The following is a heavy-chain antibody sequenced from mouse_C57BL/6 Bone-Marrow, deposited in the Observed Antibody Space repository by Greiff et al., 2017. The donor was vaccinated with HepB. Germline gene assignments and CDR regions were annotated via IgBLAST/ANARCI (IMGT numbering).Heavy chain of an antibody. V-gene: IGHV3-6*01. CDR3: ARGGYAPFAY. D-gene: IGHD2-2*01. Sequence: EESGPGLVKPSQSLSLTCSVTGYSITSGYYWNWIRQFPGNKLEWMGYISYDGSNNYNPSLKNRISITRDTSKNQFFLKLNSVTTEDTATYYCARGGYAPFAYWGQGTLVTVSA. J-gene: IGHJ3*01. CDR2: ISYDGSN. CDR1: GYSITSGYY.